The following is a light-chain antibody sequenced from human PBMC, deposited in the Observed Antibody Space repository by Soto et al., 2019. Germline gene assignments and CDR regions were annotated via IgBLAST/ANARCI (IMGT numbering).Light chain of an antibody. CDR3: QQSYRSPYT. CDR1: QNINIY. CDR2: GAS. Sequence: IQLTQSPSSLSASVGDRVTVTCRASQNINIYLNWYQQKPGKAPTLLIYGASSLQSGVPSRFSGGGSRTDFTLTISSLQAEDFATYYWQQSYRSPYTFGQGTRLEI. J-gene: IGKJ2*01. V-gene: IGKV1-39*01.